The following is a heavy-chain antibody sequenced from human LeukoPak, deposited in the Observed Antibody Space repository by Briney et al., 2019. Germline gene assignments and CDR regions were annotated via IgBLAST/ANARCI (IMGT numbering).Heavy chain of an antibody. CDR1: GGSISGYY. CDR2: LHYSGST. Sequence: PSETLSLTCTVSGGSISGYYWSWIRQPPAKGLEWIGYLHYSGSTNYNPSLKSRVTISPDTSTKQFPLRLSSVTAAATAVEYFXXXXXXXXXYXYFYYYYMDVWGKGTTVTISS. CDR3: XXXXXXXXXYXYFYYYYMDV. V-gene: IGHV4-59*01. J-gene: IGHJ6*03.